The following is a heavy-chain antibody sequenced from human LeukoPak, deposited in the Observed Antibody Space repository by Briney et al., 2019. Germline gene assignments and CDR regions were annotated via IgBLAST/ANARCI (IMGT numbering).Heavy chain of an antibody. CDR3: VPLTDGSVDY. CDR2: IYTGGSP. D-gene: IGHD3-10*01. CDR1: TFTVSTNY. J-gene: IGHJ4*02. V-gene: IGHV3-66*01. Sequence: GGSLRLSCAVSTFTVSTNYMTRVRQAPGKGLEWVSMIYTGGSPYYADSVKGRFTISRDNSKNTLNLQMNSLRAEDTAVYYCVPLTDGSVDYWGQGTLVTVSS.